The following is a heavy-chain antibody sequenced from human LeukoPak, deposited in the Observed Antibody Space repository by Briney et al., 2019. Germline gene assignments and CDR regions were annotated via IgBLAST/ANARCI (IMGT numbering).Heavy chain of an antibody. Sequence: SQTLSLTCAVSGGSISSGGYSWSWIRQPPGKGLEWIGYIYHSGSTYYNPSLKSRVTISVDTSKNQFSLKLSSVTAADTAVYYCARYCSSTSCFGSWFDPWGQGTLVTVSS. CDR1: GGSISSGGYS. V-gene: IGHV4-30-2*01. CDR2: IYHSGST. CDR3: ARYCSSTSCFGSWFDP. D-gene: IGHD2-2*01. J-gene: IGHJ5*02.